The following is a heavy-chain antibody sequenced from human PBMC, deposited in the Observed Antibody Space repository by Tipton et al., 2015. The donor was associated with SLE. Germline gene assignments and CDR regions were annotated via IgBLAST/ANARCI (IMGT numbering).Heavy chain of an antibody. CDR1: VYSISSSHF. CDR3: VRGPRGSSGYPS. CDR2: IDQSGST. V-gene: IGHV4-4*02. D-gene: IGHD3-22*01. Sequence: TLSLTCNVSVYSISSSHFWSWIRQPPGKGLEWIGEIDQSGSTNYNPSLKSRVTMSGDTSKNEFSLKLISVTAADTAVYYCVRGPRGSSGYPSWGRGTLVTVSS. J-gene: IGHJ4*02.